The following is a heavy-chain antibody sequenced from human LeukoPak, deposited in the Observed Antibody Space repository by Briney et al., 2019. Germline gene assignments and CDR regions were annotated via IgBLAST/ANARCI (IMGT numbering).Heavy chain of an antibody. CDR1: AYTFSSYL. CDR2: IDPSGGST. J-gene: IGHJ5*02. D-gene: IGHD3-10*01. V-gene: IGHV1-46*01. CDR3: ARDLGLRGVTNWFDP. Sequence: ASVKVSCKASAYTFSSYLMHWVRQAPGQGHEWMGIIDPSGGSTDYAQKFQGRVTMTRDTSTNTVYMELSSLRSEDTAVYFCARDLGLRGVTNWFDPWGQGTLVTVSS.